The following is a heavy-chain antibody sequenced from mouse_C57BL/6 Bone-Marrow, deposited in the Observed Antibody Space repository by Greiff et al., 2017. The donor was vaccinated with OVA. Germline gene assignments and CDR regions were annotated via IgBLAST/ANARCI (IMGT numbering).Heavy chain of an antibody. J-gene: IGHJ2*01. CDR1: GYSFTGYY. D-gene: IGHD1-1*01. CDR3: ARRSYYGSREENYFDY. V-gene: IGHV1-31*01. Sequence: VQLKESGPELVKPGASVKISCKASGYSFTGYYMHWVKQSHGNILDWIGYIYPYNGVSSYNQKFKGKATLTVDKSSSTAYMELRSLTSEDSAVYYCARRSYYGSREENYFDYWGQGTTLTVSS. CDR2: IYPYNGVS.